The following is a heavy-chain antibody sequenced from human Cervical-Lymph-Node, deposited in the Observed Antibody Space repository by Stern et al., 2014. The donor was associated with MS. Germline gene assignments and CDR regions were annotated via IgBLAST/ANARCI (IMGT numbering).Heavy chain of an antibody. J-gene: IGHJ4*02. V-gene: IGHV4-59*01. CDR2: IFYSGST. CDR3: ATVDYSDSTLPNY. Sequence: QVQLQESGPTLVQPSETLSLTCSVSGGSIRSYFWTWMRQPPGKGLEWIGYIFYSGSTNYNPSLKSRVTISRDTSKNQFSLTLDSVTAADTAVYYCATVDYSDSTLPNYWGQGTLVTVSS. CDR1: GGSIRSYF. D-gene: IGHD4-11*01.